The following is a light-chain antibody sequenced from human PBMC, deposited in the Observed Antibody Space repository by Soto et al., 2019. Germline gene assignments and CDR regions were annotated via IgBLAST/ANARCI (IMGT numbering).Light chain of an antibody. CDR2: EVN. J-gene: IGLJ2*01. Sequence: QSALTQPPSASGSPGQSVTISCTGANSDVGGYNYVSWYQQHPGKAPKLMIYEVNKRPSGVPDRFSGSKFGNTASLTVSGLQGEDEADYYCSSYGGSNNLVFGGGTKLTVL. CDR1: NSDVGGYNY. V-gene: IGLV2-8*01. CDR3: SSYGGSNNLV.